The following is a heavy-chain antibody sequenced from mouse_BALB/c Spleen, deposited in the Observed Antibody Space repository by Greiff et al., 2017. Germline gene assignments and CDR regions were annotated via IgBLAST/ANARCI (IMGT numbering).Heavy chain of an antibody. CDR1: GFTFNTYA. D-gene: IGHD2-3*01. J-gene: IGHJ4*01. V-gene: IGHV10-1*02. CDR3: VIQPIYDGYYDAMDY. Sequence: EVKLVESGGGLVQPKGSLKLSCAASGFTFNTYAMNWVRQAPGKGLEWVARIRSKSNNYATYYADSVKDRFTISRDDSQSMLYLQMNNLKTEDTAMYYCVIQPIYDGYYDAMDYWGQGTSVTVSS. CDR2: IRSKSNNYAT.